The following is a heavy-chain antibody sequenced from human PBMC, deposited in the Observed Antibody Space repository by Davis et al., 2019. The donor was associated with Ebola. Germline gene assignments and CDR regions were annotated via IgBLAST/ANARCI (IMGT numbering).Heavy chain of an antibody. Sequence: GESLKISCAASGFTFSNYWMHWVRQAPGKGLVWVSRLNNDGSATNYADSVKGRFTISRDNAKNTLYLQMNSLRAEDTAVYYCARGYGGNSLGWFDPWGQGTLVTVSS. CDR3: ARGYGGNSLGWFDP. CDR2: LNNDGSAT. D-gene: IGHD4-23*01. CDR1: GFTFSNYW. V-gene: IGHV3-74*01. J-gene: IGHJ5*02.